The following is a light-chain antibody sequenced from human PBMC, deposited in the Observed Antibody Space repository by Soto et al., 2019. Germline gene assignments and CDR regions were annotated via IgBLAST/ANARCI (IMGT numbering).Light chain of an antibody. CDR2: GAS. CDR1: QSVSST. V-gene: IGKV3-15*01. J-gene: IGKJ2*01. CDR3: QQYNNWHYT. Sequence: EIVMTQSPGTLSVSPGERATLSCRASQSVSSTLAWYQQKPGQAPRLLFYGASVRAPGIPARFSGGGSGTDFTLTISNLQSEDFAIYYCQQYNNWHYTFGQGTKLEIK.